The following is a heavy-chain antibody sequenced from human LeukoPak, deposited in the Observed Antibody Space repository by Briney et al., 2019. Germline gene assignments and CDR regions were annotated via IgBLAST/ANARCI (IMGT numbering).Heavy chain of an antibody. Sequence: SGGSLRLSCAASEFTFTSYELNWVRQAPGKGLEWVSYISSSGNTISYADSVKGRFTISRDNAKKTLYLQMNSLRAEDTAVYYCARQGLYDSSDFWTFQHWGQGTLVTVSS. J-gene: IGHJ1*01. CDR2: ISSSGNTI. CDR3: ARQGLYDSSDFWTFQH. D-gene: IGHD3/OR15-3a*01. V-gene: IGHV3-48*03. CDR1: EFTFTSYE.